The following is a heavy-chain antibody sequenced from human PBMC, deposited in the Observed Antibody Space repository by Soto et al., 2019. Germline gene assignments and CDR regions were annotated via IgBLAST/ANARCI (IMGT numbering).Heavy chain of an antibody. CDR3: AGAGVATVTTTFDY. CDR2: INHSGST. V-gene: IGHV4-39*07. J-gene: IGHJ4*02. D-gene: IGHD4-17*01. CDR1: GGSISSSSSY. Sequence: PSETLSLTCTVSGGSISSSSSYWGWLRQPPGKGLEWIGKINHSGSTNYNPSLKSRVTISVDTSKNQFSLKLSSVTAADTAVYYCAGAGVATVTTTFDYWGQGTLVTVSS.